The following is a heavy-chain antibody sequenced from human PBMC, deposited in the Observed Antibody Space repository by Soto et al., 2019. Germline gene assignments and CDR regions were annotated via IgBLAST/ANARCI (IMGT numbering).Heavy chain of an antibody. CDR3: ARISAIGQAAFDL. V-gene: IGHV3-64*07. CDR1: GFTLSIYS. CDR2: ISYGGGGT. J-gene: IGHJ3*01. Sequence: EVQLVESGGGLVQPGGSLRLSCAASGFTLSIYSMHWVRQAPGKGLEFVSAISYGGGGTFYADSVKGRFTISRVTSTNTLYLQMGSLSTEDMAVYYCARISAIGQAAFDLWGQGTMVTVSS.